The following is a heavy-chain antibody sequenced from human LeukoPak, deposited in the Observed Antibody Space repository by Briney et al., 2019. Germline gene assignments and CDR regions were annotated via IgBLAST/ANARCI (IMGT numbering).Heavy chain of an antibody. CDR3: ARENYFSFEY. D-gene: IGHD3-16*01. CDR1: GFTFSSYA. V-gene: IGHV3-7*03. Sequence: GGSLRLSCAASGFTFSSYAMSWVRQAPGKGLEWVANIRPDGSEKYYADSVRGRCTIPRDNTRNTLDLQMNSLRPEDTAVYYCARENYFSFEYWGQGALVTVSS. J-gene: IGHJ4*02. CDR2: IRPDGSEK.